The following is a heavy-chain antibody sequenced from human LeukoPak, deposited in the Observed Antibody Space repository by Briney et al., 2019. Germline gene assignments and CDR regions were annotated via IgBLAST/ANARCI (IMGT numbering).Heavy chain of an antibody. J-gene: IGHJ6*03. Sequence: GASVKVSCKASGYTFTGNYMHWVRQAPGQGLEWMGWINPNSGGTNYAQKFQGRVTMTRDTSISTAYMELSRLRSDDTAVYYCASTGYSSGWYDYYYYYYMDVWGKGTTVTVSS. V-gene: IGHV1-2*02. CDR2: INPNSGGT. CDR1: GYTFTGNY. D-gene: IGHD6-19*01. CDR3: ASTGYSSGWYDYYYYYYMDV.